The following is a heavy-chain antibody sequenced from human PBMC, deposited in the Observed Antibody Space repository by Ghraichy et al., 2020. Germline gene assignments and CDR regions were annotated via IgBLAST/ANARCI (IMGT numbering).Heavy chain of an antibody. CDR1: KFTFSGYT. D-gene: IGHD3-10*01. CDR2: ISSGSSNI. CDR3: ARSPGGSYNWFDP. J-gene: IGHJ5*02. V-gene: IGHV3-48*04. Sequence: GGSLRLSCVASKFTFSGYTMNWVRQAPGKGLEWVSYISSGSSNIYYADSVKGRFTISRDNAKNSLYLQMHSLRAEDTAVYYCARSPGGSYNWFDPWGQGTLVTVS.